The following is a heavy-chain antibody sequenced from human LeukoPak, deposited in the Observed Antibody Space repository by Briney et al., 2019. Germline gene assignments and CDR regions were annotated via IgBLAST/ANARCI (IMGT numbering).Heavy chain of an antibody. Sequence: PSETLSLTCTVSGGSISSYYWSWIRQPPGKGLEWIGYIYYSGSTNYNPSLKSRVTISVDTSKNQFSVKVSSVTAADTAVYYCARAHFWSGYFDYWGQGTLVTVSS. CDR2: IYYSGST. V-gene: IGHV4-59*01. CDR3: ARAHFWSGYFDY. D-gene: IGHD3-3*02. CDR1: GGSISSYY. J-gene: IGHJ4*02.